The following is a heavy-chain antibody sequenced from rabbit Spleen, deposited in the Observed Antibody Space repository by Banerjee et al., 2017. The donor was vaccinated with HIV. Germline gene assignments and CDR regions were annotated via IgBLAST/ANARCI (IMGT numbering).Heavy chain of an antibody. J-gene: IGHJ4*01. V-gene: IGHV1S45*01. CDR2: INTITGKA. Sequence: QEQLVESGGGLVKPTGSLKLSCTASGFSFSNKAVMCWVRQAPGKGLEWIACINTITGKAVYASWAKGRFTFSKTSSTTVTLQMTSLTAADTATYFCARDGAGGSYFALWGPGTLVTVS. CDR1: GFSFSNKAV. CDR3: ARDGAGGSYFAL. D-gene: IGHD8-1*01.